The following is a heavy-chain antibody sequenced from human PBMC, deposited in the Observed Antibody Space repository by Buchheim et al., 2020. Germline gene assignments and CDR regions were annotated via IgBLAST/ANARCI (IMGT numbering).Heavy chain of an antibody. CDR1: GGSFSGYY. V-gene: IGHV4-34*01. D-gene: IGHD3-16*01. Sequence: QVQLQQWGAGLLKPSETLSLTCAVYGGSFSGYYWSWIRQPPGKGLEWIGEINHSGSTNYNPSLKSRVTISVDTSTNQFSQKLSSVTAADTAVYCCARPRWRGGYYYYGMDVWGQGTT. J-gene: IGHJ6*02. CDR3: ARPRWRGGYYYYGMDV. CDR2: INHSGST.